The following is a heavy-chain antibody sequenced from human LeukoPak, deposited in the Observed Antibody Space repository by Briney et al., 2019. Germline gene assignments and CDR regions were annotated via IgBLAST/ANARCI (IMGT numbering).Heavy chain of an antibody. Sequence: GGSLRLSCAASGFTFSSYGMHWVRQAPGKGLEWVAVIWYDGSNKYYADSVKGRFTISRDNSKNTLYLQMNSLRAEDTAVYYCARGLTSQMATISCDYWGRGTLVTVSS. CDR1: GFTFSSYG. D-gene: IGHD5-24*01. V-gene: IGHV3-33*01. CDR3: ARGLTSQMATISCDY. CDR2: IWYDGSNK. J-gene: IGHJ4*02.